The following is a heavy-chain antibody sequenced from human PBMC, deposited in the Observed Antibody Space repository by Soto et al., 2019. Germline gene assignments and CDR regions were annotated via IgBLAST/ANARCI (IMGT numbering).Heavy chain of an antibody. Sequence: ASVKVSCKASGYTFTSYYMHWVRQAPGQGLEWMRIINPSGGSTSYAQKFQGRVTMTRDTSTSTVYMELSSLRSEDTAVYYCARDFTIFGVAPYYYYGMDVWDQGTTVTVSS. J-gene: IGHJ6*02. CDR3: ARDFTIFGVAPYYYYGMDV. V-gene: IGHV1-46*01. D-gene: IGHD3-3*01. CDR1: GYTFTSYY. CDR2: INPSGGST.